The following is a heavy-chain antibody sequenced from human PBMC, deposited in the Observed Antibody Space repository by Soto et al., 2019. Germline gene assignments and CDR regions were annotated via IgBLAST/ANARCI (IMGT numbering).Heavy chain of an antibody. Sequence: QVQLQESGPGLVKPSGTLSLTCAVSGDSMTSSDWWSWVRQAPGKGLEWIGEIQYSGDINYDPSLRSRVTISVDRSKNQFSLNLSSVTAADTAVYFCVCNGYYSLEYWGQGTLVIVSP. V-gene: IGHV4-4*02. CDR1: GDSMTSSDW. J-gene: IGHJ4*02. CDR3: VCNGYYSLEY. CDR2: IQYSGDI. D-gene: IGHD3-22*01.